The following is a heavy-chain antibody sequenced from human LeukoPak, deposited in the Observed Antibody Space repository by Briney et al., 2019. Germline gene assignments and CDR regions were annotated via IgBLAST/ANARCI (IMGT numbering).Heavy chain of an antibody. D-gene: IGHD6-19*01. Sequence: SETLSLTCAAYGGSFSGYYWAWIRQSPGKGLEWIGQINHSGSTNYNPSLKSRVTLSVDTSKNQFSLRVSSATAADTALYYCAREREESGAWYGRPRFDYWGRGALVTVSS. CDR3: AREREESGAWYGRPRFDY. CDR1: GGSFSGYY. J-gene: IGHJ4*02. V-gene: IGHV4-34*01. CDR2: INHSGST.